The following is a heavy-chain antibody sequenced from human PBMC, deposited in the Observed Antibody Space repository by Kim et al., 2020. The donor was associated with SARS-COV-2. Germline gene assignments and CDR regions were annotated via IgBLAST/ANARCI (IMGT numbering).Heavy chain of an antibody. J-gene: IGHJ3*02. D-gene: IGHD3-22*01. CDR3: AKDLWPTTMIVSGAFDI. V-gene: IGHV3-23*01. Sequence: GGSLRLSCAASGFTFSSYAMSWVRQAPGKGLEWVSAISGSGGSTYYADSVKGRFTISRDNSKNTLYLQMNSLRAEDTAVYYCAKDLWPTTMIVSGAFDIWGQGTMVTVSS. CDR2: ISGSGGST. CDR1: GFTFSSYA.